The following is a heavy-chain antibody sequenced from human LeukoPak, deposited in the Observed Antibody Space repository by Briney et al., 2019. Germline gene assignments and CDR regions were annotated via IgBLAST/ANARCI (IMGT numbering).Heavy chain of an antibody. CDR3: ARGVNYGEHYYFDY. V-gene: IGHV1-69*13. Sequence: SVKVSCKASGYTFTSYGISWVRQAPGQGLEWMGGIIPIFGTANYAQKFQGRVTITADESTSTAYMELSSLRSEDTAVYYCARGVNYGEHYYFDYRGQGTLVTVSS. CDR2: IIPIFGTA. J-gene: IGHJ4*02. CDR1: GYTFTSYG. D-gene: IGHD4/OR15-4a*01.